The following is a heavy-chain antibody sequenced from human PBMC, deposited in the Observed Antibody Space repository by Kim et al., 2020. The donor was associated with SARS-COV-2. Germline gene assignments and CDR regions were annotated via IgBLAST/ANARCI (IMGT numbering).Heavy chain of an antibody. V-gene: IGHV4-39*01. CDR1: GGSISSSSYY. Sequence: SETMSLTCTVSGGSISSSSYYWGWIRQPPGKGLEWIGSIYYSGSTYYNPSLKSRVTISVDTSKNQSSLKLSSVTAADTAVYYCARQGRGGRDSSSWYEGPRFDPWGQGTLVTVSS. CDR2: IYYSGST. CDR3: ARQGRGGRDSSSWYEGPRFDP. J-gene: IGHJ5*02. D-gene: IGHD6-13*01.